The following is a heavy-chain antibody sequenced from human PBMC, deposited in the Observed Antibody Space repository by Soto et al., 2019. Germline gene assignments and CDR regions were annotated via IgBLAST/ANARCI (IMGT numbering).Heavy chain of an antibody. D-gene: IGHD3-22*01. V-gene: IGHV1-46*01. CDR1: GYTFTKYG. J-gene: IGHJ4*02. CDR3: ARSPYGSGYYYAIDY. Sequence: ASVKVSCKTSGYTFTKYGISWMRQAPGQGLEWMGLINPSGGSTTYAQKFQGRVTMTRDTSTSTVYMDLSSLRSEDTAVYYCARSPYGSGYYYAIDYWGQGTQVTVSS. CDR2: INPSGGST.